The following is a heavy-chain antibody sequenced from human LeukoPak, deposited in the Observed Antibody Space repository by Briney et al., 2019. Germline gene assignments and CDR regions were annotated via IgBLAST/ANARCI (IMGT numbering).Heavy chain of an antibody. Sequence: GGSLRLSCAASGFTFSDYYMSWIRQAPGKGLEWVSYISSSGSTIYYADSVKGRFTISRDNSKNTLYLQMNSLRAEDTAVYYCARDWDCSGGSCYLILYYFDYWGQGTLVTVSS. J-gene: IGHJ4*02. CDR3: ARDWDCSGGSCYLILYYFDY. V-gene: IGHV3-11*04. D-gene: IGHD2-15*01. CDR1: GFTFSDYY. CDR2: ISSSGSTI.